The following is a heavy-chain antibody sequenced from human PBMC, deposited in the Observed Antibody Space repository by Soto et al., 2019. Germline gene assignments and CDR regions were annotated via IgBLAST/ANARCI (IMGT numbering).Heavy chain of an antibody. Sequence: QVQLQESGPGLVKPSQTLSLTCTVSGGSISGGYYWSWIRQHPGKGLEWIGYIYYSGSTYYNPSLKSRVTISVDTSKNQFSLKLSSVTAADTAVYYCARGVMYWGQGTLVTVSS. D-gene: IGHD3-16*01. V-gene: IGHV4-31*03. CDR3: ARGVMY. CDR1: GGSISGGYY. J-gene: IGHJ4*02. CDR2: IYYSGST.